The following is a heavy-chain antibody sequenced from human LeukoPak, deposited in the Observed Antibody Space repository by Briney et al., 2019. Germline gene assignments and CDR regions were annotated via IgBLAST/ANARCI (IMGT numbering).Heavy chain of an antibody. V-gene: IGHV3-53*01. CDR1: GLTVSTNY. CDR2: VYADGRT. J-gene: IGHJ4*02. CDR3: SRDPTSMVTMGDY. D-gene: IGHD4-17*01. Sequence: GGSLRLSCAASGLTVSTNYFSWVRLAPGKGLEWVSVVYADGRTFYADSVKGRFTISRDESKNTLSLRMNRLRAEDTAVYYCSRDPTSMVTMGDYWGQGTLVTVSS.